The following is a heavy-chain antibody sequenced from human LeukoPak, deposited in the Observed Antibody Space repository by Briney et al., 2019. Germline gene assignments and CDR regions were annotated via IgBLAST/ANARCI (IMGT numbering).Heavy chain of an antibody. CDR3: ARGGSLYSSSWYQRSVWFDP. CDR1: GGSISSGDYY. D-gene: IGHD6-13*01. CDR2: IYYSGST. V-gene: IGHV4-61*08. Sequence: SETLSLTCTVSGGSISSGDYYWSWIRQPPGKGLEGIGYIYYSGSTNYNPSLKSRVTISVDTSKNQFSLKLSSVTAADTAVYYCARGGSLYSSSWYQRSVWFDPWGQGTLVTVSS. J-gene: IGHJ5*02.